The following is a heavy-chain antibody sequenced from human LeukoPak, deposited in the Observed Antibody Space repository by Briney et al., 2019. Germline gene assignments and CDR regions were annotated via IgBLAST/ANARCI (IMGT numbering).Heavy chain of an antibody. D-gene: IGHD6-19*01. CDR2: IRYDGSNK. Sequence: GRSLRLSCAASGFTFSSYGMHWVRQAPGKGLEWVAFIRYDGSNKYYADSVKGRFTISRDNSKNTLYLQMNSLRAEDTAVYYCAEKGGQYYSSGFKGDYFDYWGQGTLVTVSS. V-gene: IGHV3-30*02. CDR1: GFTFSSYG. J-gene: IGHJ4*02. CDR3: AEKGGQYYSSGFKGDYFDY.